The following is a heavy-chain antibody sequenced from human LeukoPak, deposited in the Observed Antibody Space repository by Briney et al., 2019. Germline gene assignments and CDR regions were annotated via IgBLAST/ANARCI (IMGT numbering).Heavy chain of an antibody. CDR1: GFTFVTYA. Sequence: GGSLRLSCAASGFTFVTYAMSWVRQAPGKGLEWVSGISGSGSSTDHSDSVKGRFTISRDNSKNTLYLQMNSLRAEDTAVYYCAKDRDGYYDFWSGSFNWFDPWGQGTLVTVSS. D-gene: IGHD3-3*01. J-gene: IGHJ5*02. CDR2: ISGSGSST. V-gene: IGHV3-23*01. CDR3: AKDRDGYYDFWSGSFNWFDP.